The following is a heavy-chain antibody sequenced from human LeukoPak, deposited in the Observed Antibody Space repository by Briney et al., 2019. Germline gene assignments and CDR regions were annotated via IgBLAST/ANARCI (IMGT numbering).Heavy chain of an antibody. Sequence: GRSLRLSCAASGFTFSSYAMHWVRQAPGKGLEWAAVISYDGSNKYYADSVKGRFTISRDNSKNTLYLQMNSLRAEDTAVYYCARISPKQLVREFDYRGQGTLVTVSS. CDR1: GFTFSSYA. CDR2: ISYDGSNK. V-gene: IGHV3-30-3*01. D-gene: IGHD6-13*01. CDR3: ARISPKQLVREFDY. J-gene: IGHJ4*02.